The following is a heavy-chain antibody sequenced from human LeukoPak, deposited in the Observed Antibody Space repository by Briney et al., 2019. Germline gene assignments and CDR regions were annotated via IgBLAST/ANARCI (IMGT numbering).Heavy chain of an antibody. CDR2: IVVGRGNT. J-gene: IGHJ3*02. V-gene: IGHV1-58*02. CDR1: GFTFTSYT. D-gene: IGHD3-16*02. CDR3: AAEVALYDYVWGSYRYNRAFDI. Sequence: SVKVSCKASGFTFTSYTMQWVRQARGQRLEWIGWIVVGRGNTNYAQKFQERVTITRDMSTSTAYMELSSLRCEDTAVYYCAAEVALYDYVWGSYRYNRAFDIWGQGTMVTVSS.